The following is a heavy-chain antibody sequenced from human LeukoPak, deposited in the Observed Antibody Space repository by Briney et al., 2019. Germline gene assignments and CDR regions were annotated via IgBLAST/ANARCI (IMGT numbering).Heavy chain of an antibody. CDR3: AKDPTYYDFWSGPQGY. V-gene: IGHV3-30*02. D-gene: IGHD3-3*01. CDR1: GFTFSSYG. CDR2: IRYDGSNK. J-gene: IGHJ4*02. Sequence: GGSLRLSCAASGFTFSSYGMHWVRQAPAKGQEWVAFIRYDGSNKYYADSVKGRFTSSRDNSKNTLYLQMNSLRAEDTAVYYCAKDPTYYDFWSGPQGYWGQGTLVTVSS.